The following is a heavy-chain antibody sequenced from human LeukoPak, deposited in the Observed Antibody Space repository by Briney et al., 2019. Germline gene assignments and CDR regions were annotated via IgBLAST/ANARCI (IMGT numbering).Heavy chain of an antibody. Sequence: PGGSLRLSCAASGFTFSSYGMSWVRQAPGKGLVWVSIISGSGGSTYYADSVKGRFTISRDNSKNTLYLQMNSLRAEDTAVYFCAKLQDDTSGHDYWGQGTLVTVSS. D-gene: IGHD3-22*01. CDR2: ISGSGGST. CDR1: GFTFSSYG. V-gene: IGHV3-23*01. CDR3: AKLQDDTSGHDY. J-gene: IGHJ4*02.